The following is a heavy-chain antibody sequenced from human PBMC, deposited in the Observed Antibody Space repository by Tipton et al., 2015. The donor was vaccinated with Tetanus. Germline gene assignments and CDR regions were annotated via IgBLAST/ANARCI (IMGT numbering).Heavy chain of an antibody. Sequence: TLSLTCTISGDSMSGEFDYWSWIRHLPGKGLEWIGYIHYRGTTLFNPSLKSRVSISIDTSQNQFSLRLTSVTAADTAVYFCARNVYTVTNDAFDIWGHGTLVNVSS. CDR3: ARNVYTVTNDAFDI. V-gene: IGHV4-30-4*01. CDR2: IHYRGTT. D-gene: IGHD4-11*01. J-gene: IGHJ3*02. CDR1: GDSMSGEFDY.